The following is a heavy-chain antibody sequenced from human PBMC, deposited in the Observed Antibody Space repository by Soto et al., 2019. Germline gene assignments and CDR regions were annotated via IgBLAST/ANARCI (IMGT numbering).Heavy chain of an antibody. CDR2: INPILSMS. J-gene: IGHJ4*02. Sequence: QVQLVHSGADVMKAGYSVKVSCKASGDTFSFYTINWVRQAPGLGLEWVGRINPILSMSNYAQKFQGRVTMTADKSTNTAYMELRSLRSEDTAMYYCATSYGSGYRAFDYWGQGALVTVSS. CDR1: GDTFSFYT. CDR3: ATSYGSGYRAFDY. D-gene: IGHD3-10*01. V-gene: IGHV1-69*02.